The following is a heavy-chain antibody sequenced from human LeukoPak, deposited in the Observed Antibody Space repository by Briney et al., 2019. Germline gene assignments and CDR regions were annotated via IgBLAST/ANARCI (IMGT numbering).Heavy chain of an antibody. V-gene: IGHV4-30-4*01. Sequence: SQTLSLTCTVSGGSISSGDYLWSWIRQPPGKGLEWIGYIYYRGSAYYNTSLKSRVTISVDTSKNQFSLKLSSVTAADTAVYYCARGAFYCSGGSCYSPFAYWGQGTLVTVSS. J-gene: IGHJ4*02. D-gene: IGHD2-15*01. CDR3: ARGAFYCSGGSCYSPFAY. CDR1: GGSISSGDYL. CDR2: IYYRGSA.